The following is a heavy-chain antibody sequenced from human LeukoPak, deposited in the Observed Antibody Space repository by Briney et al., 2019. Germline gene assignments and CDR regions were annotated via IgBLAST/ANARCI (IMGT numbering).Heavy chain of an antibody. D-gene: IGHD6-19*01. CDR2: ISGSGGST. CDR1: GFTFISYA. Sequence: GGSLRLSCAASGFTFISYAMSWVRQAPGKGLECVSAISGSGGSTYYADSVKGRFTISRDNSKNTLYLQMNSRRAEDTAVYYCAKGYLEVAAILLCFDYWGQGTLVTVSS. J-gene: IGHJ4*02. CDR3: AKGYLEVAAILLCFDY. V-gene: IGHV3-23*01.